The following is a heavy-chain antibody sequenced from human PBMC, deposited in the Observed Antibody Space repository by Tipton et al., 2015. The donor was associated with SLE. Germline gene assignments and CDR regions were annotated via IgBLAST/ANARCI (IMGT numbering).Heavy chain of an antibody. V-gene: IGHV4-39*07. CDR2: ISYSGNT. J-gene: IGHJ1*01. D-gene: IGHD4-11*01. CDR3: ARCYSNYEYFQH. CDR1: GGSISRSNYY. Sequence: TLSLTCTVSGGSISRSNYYWGWIRRPPGRGLEWIGTISYSGNTYYNPSLKSRVTISVDRSKNQFSLKLSSVTAADTAVYYCARCYSNYEYFQHWGQGTLVTVSS.